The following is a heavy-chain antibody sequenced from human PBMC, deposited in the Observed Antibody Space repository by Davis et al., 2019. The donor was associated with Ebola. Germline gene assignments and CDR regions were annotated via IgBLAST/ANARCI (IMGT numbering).Heavy chain of an antibody. CDR2: INHSGST. Sequence: MPSETLSLTCAVYGGSFSGYYWSWIRQPPGKGLEWIGEINHSGSTNYNPSLKSRVTISADTSKNQFSLKLSSVTAADTAVYYCARLGKYCSGGSCYMYYYYGMDVWGQGTTVTVSS. D-gene: IGHD2-15*01. CDR3: ARLGKYCSGGSCYMYYYYGMDV. CDR1: GGSFSGYY. J-gene: IGHJ6*02. V-gene: IGHV4-34*01.